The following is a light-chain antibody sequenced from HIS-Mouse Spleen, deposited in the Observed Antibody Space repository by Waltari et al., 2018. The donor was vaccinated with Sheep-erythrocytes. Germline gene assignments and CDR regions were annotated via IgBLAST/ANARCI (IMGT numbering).Light chain of an antibody. J-gene: IGKJ5*01. CDR3: QQRSNWIT. CDR2: DAA. CDR1: QSFSSY. V-gene: IGKV3-11*01. Sequence: EIVLTQSPATLSLSPGQRATLSFKDSQSFSSYLAWYQQKTGQAPRLLIHDAANRATGIPARFSGRGSGTDFTLTSSSLEPEDFAVYYCQQRSNWITFGQGTRLEIK.